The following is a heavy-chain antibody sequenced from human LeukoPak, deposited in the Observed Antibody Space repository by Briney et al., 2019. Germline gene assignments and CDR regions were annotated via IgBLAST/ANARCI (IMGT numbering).Heavy chain of an antibody. Sequence: PGGSLRLSCAASGFTFSSYAMSWVRQAPGKGLEWVAVISYDGSNKYYADSVKGRFTISRDNSKNTLYLQMNSLRAEDTAVYYCARALEQRGSYYGSSYFDYWGQGTLVTVSS. J-gene: IGHJ4*02. CDR2: ISYDGSNK. D-gene: IGHD1-26*01. CDR3: ARALEQRGSYYGSSYFDY. V-gene: IGHV3-30-3*01. CDR1: GFTFSSYA.